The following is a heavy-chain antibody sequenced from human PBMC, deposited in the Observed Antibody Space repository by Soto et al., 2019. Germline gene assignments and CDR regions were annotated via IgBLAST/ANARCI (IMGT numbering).Heavy chain of an antibody. CDR2: ISGSGGST. Sequence: GGSLRLSCAASGFTFSSYAMSWVRQAPGKGLEWVSAISGSGGSTYYADSVKGRFTISRDNSKNTLYLQMNSQRAEDAAVYYCADDPGGFGDAFDIWGQGTMVTVSS. CDR3: ADDPGGFGDAFDI. V-gene: IGHV3-23*01. D-gene: IGHD3-16*01. J-gene: IGHJ3*02. CDR1: GFTFSSYA.